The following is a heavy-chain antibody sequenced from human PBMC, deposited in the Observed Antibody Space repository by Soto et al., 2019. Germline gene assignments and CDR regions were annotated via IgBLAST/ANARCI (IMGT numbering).Heavy chain of an antibody. V-gene: IGHV1-18*04. CDR1: GYTFTSYG. CDR2: ISAYNGNT. CDR3: ARYIVVVQAARIAARPDYSYDMDV. D-gene: IGHD2-2*01. J-gene: IGHJ6*04. Sequence: QVQLVQSGAEVKKPGASVKVSCKASGYTFTSYGISWVRQAPGQGIEWMVWISAYNGNTNYVQKLQGRVSMTTDTSTRTAYMELRSMRSDDTTEYYGARYIVVVQAARIAARPDYSYDMDVWGKGTTVTVSS.